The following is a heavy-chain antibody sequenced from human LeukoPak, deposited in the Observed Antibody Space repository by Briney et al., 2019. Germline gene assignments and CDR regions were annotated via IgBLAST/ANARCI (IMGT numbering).Heavy chain of an antibody. Sequence: PGGSLRLSCAASGFTFSSYAMSWVRQAPGKGLEWVSAISKSGGSTNYADSVKGRFTISRDNSKNTLYLEMNSLRAEDTAAFYCAKGAVTTPFDYWGQGTLVTVSS. D-gene: IGHD4-17*01. V-gene: IGHV3-23*01. J-gene: IGHJ4*02. CDR2: ISKSGGST. CDR3: AKGAVTTPFDY. CDR1: GFTFSSYA.